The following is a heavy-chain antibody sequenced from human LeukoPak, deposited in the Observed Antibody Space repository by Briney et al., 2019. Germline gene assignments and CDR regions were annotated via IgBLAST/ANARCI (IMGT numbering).Heavy chain of an antibody. D-gene: IGHD5-12*01. V-gene: IGHV3-33*06. CDR3: AKDSGYDSALFDY. J-gene: IGHJ4*02. CDR1: GFTFSGYG. CDR2: IWYDGSNK. Sequence: GGSLRLSCAASGFTFSGYGMHWVRQAPGKGLEWVAVIWYDGSNKYYADSVKGRFTISRDNSKNTLYLQMNSLRVEDTAVYYCAKDSGYDSALFDYWGQGTLVTVSS.